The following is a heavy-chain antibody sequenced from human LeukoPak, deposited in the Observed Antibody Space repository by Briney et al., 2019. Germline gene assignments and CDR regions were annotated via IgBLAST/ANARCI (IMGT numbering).Heavy chain of an antibody. D-gene: IGHD3/OR15-3a*01. CDR2: IYSGGST. Sequence: GGSLRHSCAASGFTVSSNYMSWVRQAPGKGLEWVSVIYSGGSTYYADSVKGRFTISRDNSKNTLYLQMNSLRAEDTAVYYCVGLTGLGYYFDYWGQGTLVTVSS. CDR3: VGLTGLGYYFDY. CDR1: GFTVSSNY. V-gene: IGHV3-53*05. J-gene: IGHJ4*02.